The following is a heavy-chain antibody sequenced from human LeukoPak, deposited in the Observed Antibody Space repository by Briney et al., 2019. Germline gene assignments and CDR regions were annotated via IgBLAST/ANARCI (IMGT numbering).Heavy chain of an antibody. V-gene: IGHV1-46*01. Sequence: ASVKVSCKASGYTFTTYYMHWVRQAPGQGLAWIGTINPSVVSTTYAQKLQCRVTMTRDTSTSPFSLELKSLRSAASAVYYCARDFDYFGSGSYEDYWGQGTLVTVSS. CDR1: GYTFTTYY. CDR3: ARDFDYFGSGSYEDY. D-gene: IGHD3-10*01. J-gene: IGHJ4*02. CDR2: INPSVVST.